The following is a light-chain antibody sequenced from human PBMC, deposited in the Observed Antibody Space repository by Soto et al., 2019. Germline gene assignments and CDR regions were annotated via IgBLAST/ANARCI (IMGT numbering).Light chain of an antibody. V-gene: IGKV1-39*01. J-gene: IGKJ4*01. CDR3: QQSYSTPLT. Sequence: DIQMTQSPSSLSASVGDRVTITCRASQSISSYLNWYQQKPGKAPKLLIYAASSLQSGVPSRFSGSGSGTDFTLSISRLHPEDFATYYCQQSYSTPLTFGGGTKVEFK. CDR2: AAS. CDR1: QSISSY.